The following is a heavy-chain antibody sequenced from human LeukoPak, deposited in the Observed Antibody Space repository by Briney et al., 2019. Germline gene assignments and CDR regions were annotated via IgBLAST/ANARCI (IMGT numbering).Heavy chain of an antibody. CDR2: IYYSGST. CDR3: ARVLAFGAAAGIGWFDP. V-gene: IGHV4-30-4*07. CDR1: GGSISSGGYS. J-gene: IGHJ5*02. D-gene: IGHD6-13*01. Sequence: SQTLSLTCAVFGGSISSGGYSWSWIRQPPGKGLEWIGYIYYSGSTYYNPSLKSRVTISVDTSKNQFSLKLSSVTAADTAVYYCARVLAFGAAAGIGWFDPWGQGTLVTVSS.